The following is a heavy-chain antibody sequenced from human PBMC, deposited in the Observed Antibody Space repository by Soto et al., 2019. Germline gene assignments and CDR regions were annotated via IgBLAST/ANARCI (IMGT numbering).Heavy chain of an antibody. D-gene: IGHD1-26*01. CDR1: GFTFSSYI. CDR2: ISTTSTYI. CDR3: ARTYSGTYYNWFDP. Sequence: LRLSCAASGFTFSSYIMNWVRQAPGKGLEWVSSISTTSTYIYYADSVKGRFTISRDNAKNSLYPQMDSLRAEDTAVYYCARTYSGTYYNWFDPWGQGTLVTVSS. J-gene: IGHJ5*02. V-gene: IGHV3-21*01.